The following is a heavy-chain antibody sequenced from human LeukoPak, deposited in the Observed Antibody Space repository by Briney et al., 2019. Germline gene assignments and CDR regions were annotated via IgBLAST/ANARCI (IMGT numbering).Heavy chain of an antibody. CDR1: GGTFSSYA. CDR3: ARVGGGSSWYEH. Sequence: ASVTVSCKASGGTFSSYAISWVRQAPGQGLEWMGGIIPIFGTANYAQKFQGRVTITTDESTSTAYMELSSLRSEDTAVYYCARVGGGSSWYEHWGQGTLVTVSS. J-gene: IGHJ5*02. V-gene: IGHV1-69*05. D-gene: IGHD6-13*01. CDR2: IIPIFGTA.